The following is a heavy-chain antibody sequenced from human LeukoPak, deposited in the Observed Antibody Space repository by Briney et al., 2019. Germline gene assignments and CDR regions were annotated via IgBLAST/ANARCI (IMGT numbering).Heavy chain of an antibody. CDR1: GFTFSSYA. CDR2: ISGSGGST. D-gene: IGHD4-17*01. J-gene: IGHJ4*02. Sequence: GGSLRLSCAASGFTFSSYAMSWVRQAPGKGLEWVPAISGSGGSTYYADSVKGRFTISRDNSKNTLYLQMNSLRAEDTAVYYCAKSRGTTVTTRDLNFDYWGQGTLVTVSS. V-gene: IGHV3-23*01. CDR3: AKSRGTTVTTRDLNFDY.